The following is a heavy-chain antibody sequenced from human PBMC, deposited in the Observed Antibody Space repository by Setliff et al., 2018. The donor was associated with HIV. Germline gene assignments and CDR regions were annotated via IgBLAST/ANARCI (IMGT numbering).Heavy chain of an antibody. D-gene: IGHD1-26*01. J-gene: IGHJ4*02. CDR3: ARWGSGSYERVFDY. CDR1: GFSFTSYQ. CDR2: ISSSASTI. Sequence: GGSLRLSCAASGFSFTSYQMSWVRQAPGKGLEWLSYISSSASTIYYADSVKGRFTISRDNANNLVYLQMNSLRVEDTAVYFCARWGSGSYERVFDYWGQGMLVTVSS. V-gene: IGHV3-48*03.